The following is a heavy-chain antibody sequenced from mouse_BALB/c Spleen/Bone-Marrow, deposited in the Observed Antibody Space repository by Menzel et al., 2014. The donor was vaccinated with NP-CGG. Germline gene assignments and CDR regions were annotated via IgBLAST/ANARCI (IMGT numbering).Heavy chain of an antibody. Sequence: VQLKDSGTVLARPGASVEMSCKASGYSFTSYWMHWVKQRPGQGLSWIGAFYPGNSDTTYNQKFKGKAKLTAVTSASTAYMERSSLKNEDSAVYYCTFLVKEDFAYWGQGTLVTVSA. J-gene: IGHJ3*01. CDR3: TFLVKEDFAY. D-gene: IGHD2-10*02. CDR1: GYSFTSYW. CDR2: FYPGNSDT. V-gene: IGHV1-5*01.